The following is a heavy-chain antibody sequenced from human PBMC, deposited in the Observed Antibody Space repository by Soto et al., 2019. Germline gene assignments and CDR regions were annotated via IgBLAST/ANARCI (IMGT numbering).Heavy chain of an antibody. D-gene: IGHD6-19*01. CDR2: INHSGST. CDR3: ARDLGGAVAGSGLDP. CDR1: IGSFSGYY. J-gene: IGHJ5*02. V-gene: IGHV4-34*01. Sequence: PSETLSLTCAVYIGSFSGYYWSWIRQPPGKGLEWIGEINHSGSTNYNPSLKSRVTISVDTSKNQFSLKLSSVTAADTAVYYCARDLGGAVAGSGLDPWGQGTLVTVSS.